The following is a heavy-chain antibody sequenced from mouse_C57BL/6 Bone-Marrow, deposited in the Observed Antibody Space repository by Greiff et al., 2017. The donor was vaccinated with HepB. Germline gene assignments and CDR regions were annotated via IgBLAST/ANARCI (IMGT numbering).Heavy chain of an antibody. J-gene: IGHJ3*01. Sequence: QVQLQQPGAELVKPGASVKLSCKASGYTFTSYWMHWVKQRPGQGLEWIGMIHPNSGSTNYNEKFKSKATLTVDKSSSTAYMQLSSLTSEDSAVYYCARGREYRSNPAWFAYWGQGTLVTVSA. CDR3: ARGREYRSNPAWFAY. D-gene: IGHD2-14*01. CDR2: IHPNSGST. V-gene: IGHV1-64*01. CDR1: GYTFTSYW.